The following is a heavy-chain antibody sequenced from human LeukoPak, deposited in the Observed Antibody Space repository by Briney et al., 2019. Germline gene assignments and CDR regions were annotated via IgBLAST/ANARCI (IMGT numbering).Heavy chain of an antibody. CDR3: TMGPDTFDI. J-gene: IGHJ3*02. CDR2: IRSKSYTYAT. Sequence: GESLKISCKGSGYSFTSYWIGWVRQMPGKGLEWVGRIRSKSYTYATAYAASLKGRFTISRDDSKNTAYLQMNSLKPEDTAVYFCTMGPDTFDIWGQGTMVTVSS. V-gene: IGHV3-73*01. D-gene: IGHD3-16*01. CDR1: GYSFTSYW.